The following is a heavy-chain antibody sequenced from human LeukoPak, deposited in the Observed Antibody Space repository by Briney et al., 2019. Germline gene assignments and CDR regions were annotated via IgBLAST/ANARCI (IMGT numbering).Heavy chain of an antibody. CDR3: ARRVGATRPFDY. Sequence: SETLSLTCTVSGGSISSYYWSWIRQPPGKGLEWIGYIYYSGSTNYNPSLKSRVTISVDTSKNQFSLKLSSVTAADTAVYYCARRVGATRPFDYWAQGTLVTVSS. CDR2: IYYSGST. D-gene: IGHD1-26*01. J-gene: IGHJ4*02. V-gene: IGHV4-59*01. CDR1: GGSISSYY.